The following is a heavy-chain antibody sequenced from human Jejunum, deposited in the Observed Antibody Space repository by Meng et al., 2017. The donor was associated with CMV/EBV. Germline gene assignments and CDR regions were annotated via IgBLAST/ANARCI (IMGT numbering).Heavy chain of an antibody. Sequence: LTISCAASGFRVGSNYLDWVRQAPGKGLEWVSVIYDVGDIYCADSVKGRFFISRDSSKNMLYLQMNSLRPEDTALYYCARGAFDWGQGTQVTVSS. CDR2: IYDVGDI. V-gene: IGHV3-66*02. J-gene: IGHJ4*02. D-gene: IGHD2/OR15-2a*01. CDR3: ARGAFD. CDR1: GFRVGSNY.